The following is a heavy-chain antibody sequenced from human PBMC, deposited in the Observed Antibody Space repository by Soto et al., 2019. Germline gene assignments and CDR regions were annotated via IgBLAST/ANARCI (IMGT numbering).Heavy chain of an antibody. CDR3: ARGQKGYSSSWYVD. D-gene: IGHD6-13*01. Sequence: QVQLQQWGAGLLKPSETLSLTCAVYGGSFSGYYWSWVRQPPGKGLEWIGEINHVGGTNYNPSLKSRLTISVDTSKNQFSLKVNPVTAADTAVYYCARGQKGYSSSWYVDWGQGTPVTVSS. CDR2: INHVGGT. CDR1: GGSFSGYY. J-gene: IGHJ4*02. V-gene: IGHV4-34*01.